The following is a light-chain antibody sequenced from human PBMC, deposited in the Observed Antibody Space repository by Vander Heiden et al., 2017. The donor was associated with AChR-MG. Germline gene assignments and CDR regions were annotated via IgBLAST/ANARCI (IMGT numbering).Light chain of an antibody. CDR1: QSLVHSDGSTY. J-gene: IGKJ4*01. CDR2: KVS. V-gene: IGKV2-24*01. Sequence: IVMTQTPLSSPVTLGQPASISCRSSQSLVHSDGSTYLSWLQQRPGQPPRLLIYKVSNRLSGVPDRFSGSGTGTDFTLRISRVEVEDVGVYYCMQATQLPLTFGGGTKVEIK. CDR3: MQATQLPLT.